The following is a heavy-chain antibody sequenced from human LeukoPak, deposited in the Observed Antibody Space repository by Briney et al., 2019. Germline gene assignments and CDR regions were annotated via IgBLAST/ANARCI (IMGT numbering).Heavy chain of an antibody. D-gene: IGHD2-15*01. Sequence: SETLSLTCTVSGGSISSYYWSWIRQPPGKGLEWIGYIHYSGSTNYNPSLKSRVTISVDTSKNQFSLKLSSVTAADTAVYYCARDRVARGSYGMDVWGQGTTVTVSS. CDR1: GGSISSYY. CDR3: ARDRVARGSYGMDV. V-gene: IGHV4-59*01. J-gene: IGHJ6*02. CDR2: IHYSGST.